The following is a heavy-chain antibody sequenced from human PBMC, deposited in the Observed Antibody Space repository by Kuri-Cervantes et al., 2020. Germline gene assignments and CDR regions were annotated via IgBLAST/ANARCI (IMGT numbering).Heavy chain of an antibody. CDR2: IYSGGST. CDR3: ARGVVVAATLGWFDP. D-gene: IGHD2-15*01. J-gene: IGHJ5*02. Sequence: GESLKISCAASGFTVSSNYMSWVRQAPGKGLEWVSVIYSGGSTYYADSVKGRFTTPRDNSKNTLYLQMNSLRAEDTAVYYCARGVVVAATLGWFDPWGQGTLVTVSS. V-gene: IGHV3-53*01. CDR1: GFTVSSNY.